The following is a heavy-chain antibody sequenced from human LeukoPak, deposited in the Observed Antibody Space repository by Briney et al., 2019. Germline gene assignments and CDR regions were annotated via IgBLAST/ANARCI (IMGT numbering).Heavy chain of an antibody. CDR1: GFTFSSYS. CDR3: ARDPPETNYYYYYGMDV. Sequence: PGGSLRLSCAASGFTFSSYSMNWVRQAPGKGLEWVSYISSSSSTIYYADSVKGRFTISRDNAKNSLYLQMNSLRDEDTAVYYCARDPPETNYYYYYGMDVWGQGTTVTVSS. J-gene: IGHJ6*02. CDR2: ISSSSSTI. V-gene: IGHV3-48*02. D-gene: IGHD1-14*01.